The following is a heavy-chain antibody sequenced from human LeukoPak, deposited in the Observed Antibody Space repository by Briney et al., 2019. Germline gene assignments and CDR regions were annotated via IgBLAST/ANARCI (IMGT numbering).Heavy chain of an antibody. D-gene: IGHD6-13*01. CDR2: IYTSGST. J-gene: IGHJ6*03. V-gene: IGHV4-61*02. CDR1: GGSISSGSYY. Sequence: SETLSLTCTVSGGSISSGSYYWSWIRQPAGKGLEWIGRIYTSGSTNYNPSLKSRVTISVDTSKNQFSLKLSSVTAADTAVYYCARGEETGYSSSWYDYYYYMDVWGKGTTVTISS. CDR3: ARGEETGYSSSWYDYYYYMDV.